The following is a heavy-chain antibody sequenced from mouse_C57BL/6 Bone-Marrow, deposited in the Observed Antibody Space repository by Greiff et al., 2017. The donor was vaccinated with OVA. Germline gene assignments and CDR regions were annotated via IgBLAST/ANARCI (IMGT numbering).Heavy chain of an antibody. V-gene: IGHV1-58*01. Sequence: EVQLQQSGAELVRPGSSVKMSCKTSGYTFTSYGINWVKQRPGQGLEWIGDIYPGSGSTNYNEKFKSKATLTVDTSSSTAYMQLSSLTSEDSAVYYCAREHYGSSHWYFDVWGTGTTVTVSS. J-gene: IGHJ1*03. D-gene: IGHD1-1*01. CDR3: AREHYGSSHWYFDV. CDR1: GYTFTSYG. CDR2: IYPGSGST.